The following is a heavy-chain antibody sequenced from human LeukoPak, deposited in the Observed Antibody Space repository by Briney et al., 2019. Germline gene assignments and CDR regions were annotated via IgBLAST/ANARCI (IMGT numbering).Heavy chain of an antibody. D-gene: IGHD6-19*01. J-gene: IGHJ4*02. V-gene: IGHV1-2*02. CDR3: ILGGYSSGWYGY. CDR2: INPNSGGT. CDR1: RYTFTGYY. Sequence: ASVKVSCKASRYTFTGYYMHWVRPAPGQGLEWMGWINPNSGGTNYAQKFQGRVTMTRDTSISTAYMELSRLRSDDTAVYYCILGGYSSGWYGYWGQGTLVTVSS.